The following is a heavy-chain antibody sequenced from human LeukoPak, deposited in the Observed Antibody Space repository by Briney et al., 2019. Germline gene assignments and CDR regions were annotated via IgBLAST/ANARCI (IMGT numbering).Heavy chain of an antibody. D-gene: IGHD3-10*01. CDR2: IYYTGST. CDR1: GGSVSSGSAY. CDR3: ARVFSGSEIYVFDY. J-gene: IGHJ4*02. Sequence: PSETLSLTCTVSGGSVSSGSAYWSWIRQPPGKGLEWIGYIYYTGSTNYNPSLKSRVTISVDTSKNQFSLNLSSVTAADTAVYYCARVFSGSEIYVFDYWGQGTLVTVSS. V-gene: IGHV4-61*01.